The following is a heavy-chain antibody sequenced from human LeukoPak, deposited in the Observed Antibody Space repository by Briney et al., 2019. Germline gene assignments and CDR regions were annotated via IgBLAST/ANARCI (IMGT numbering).Heavy chain of an antibody. J-gene: IGHJ5*02. Sequence: SETLSLTCTVSGGSISSYYWSWIQQPAGKGLEWIGRIYTSGSTNYNPSLKSRVTMSVDTSKNQFSLKLSSVTAADTAVYYCARDQYPSRIAAAGTGWFDPWGQGTLVTVSS. CDR1: GGSISSYY. D-gene: IGHD6-13*01. CDR2: IYTSGST. CDR3: ARDQYPSRIAAAGTGWFDP. V-gene: IGHV4-4*07.